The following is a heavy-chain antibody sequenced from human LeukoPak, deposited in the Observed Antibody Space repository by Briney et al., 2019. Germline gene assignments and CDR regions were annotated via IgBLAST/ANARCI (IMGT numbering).Heavy chain of an antibody. CDR1: GFTFSNYA. D-gene: IGHD6-13*01. Sequence: GGSLRLSCAASGFTFSNYAMDWVRQAPGKGLEWVSAISTGGDRAHYADSVKGRFTTSRDNAKNTLYLQMNSLRAEDTAVYYCARVTAAAGVDYYYYYYMDVWAKGPRSPSP. J-gene: IGHJ6*03. CDR2: ISTGGDRA. CDR3: ARVTAAAGVDYYYYYYMDV. V-gene: IGHV3-23*01.